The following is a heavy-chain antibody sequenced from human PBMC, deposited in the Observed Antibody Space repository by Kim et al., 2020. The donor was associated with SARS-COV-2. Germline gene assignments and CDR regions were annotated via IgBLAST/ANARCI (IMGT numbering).Heavy chain of an antibody. CDR1: GYTFTGYY. V-gene: IGHV1-2*02. Sequence: ASVKVSCKASGYTFTGYYMHWVRQAPGQGLEWMGWINPNSGGTNYAQKFQGRVTMTRDTSISTAYMELSRLRSDDTAVYYCARGHTGLFGVVYYFDYWGQGTLVTVSS. J-gene: IGHJ4*02. CDR2: INPNSGGT. CDR3: ARGHTGLFGVVYYFDY. D-gene: IGHD3-3*01.